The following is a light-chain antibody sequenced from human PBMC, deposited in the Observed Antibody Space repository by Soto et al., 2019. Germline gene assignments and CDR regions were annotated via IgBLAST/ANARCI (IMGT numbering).Light chain of an antibody. CDR3: QQYTRYWT. V-gene: IGKV1-5*03. CDR2: KAS. Sequence: DIRMTQSPSTLSASVGDRVTIRCRASQSISTWLAWYQQKPGKAPRLLIYKASTLESGVPSRFSGSESGTEFTLPIRSLQSDDFATYYCQQYTRYWTFGQGTKVEI. CDR1: QSISTW. J-gene: IGKJ1*01.